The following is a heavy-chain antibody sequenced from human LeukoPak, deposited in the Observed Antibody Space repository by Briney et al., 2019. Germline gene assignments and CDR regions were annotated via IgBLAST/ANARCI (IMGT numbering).Heavy chain of an antibody. V-gene: IGHV1-2*02. J-gene: IGHJ4*02. Sequence: GASVKVSCKASGYTFTDNFLLWLRQAPGQGLEWMGWIHPNSGQTTIAQNFQGRVTMTSDTSISTAYMELSSLTSDDTATYHCTREDYWGQGTLLIVSS. CDR2: IHPNSGQT. CDR1: GYTFTDNF. CDR3: TREDY.